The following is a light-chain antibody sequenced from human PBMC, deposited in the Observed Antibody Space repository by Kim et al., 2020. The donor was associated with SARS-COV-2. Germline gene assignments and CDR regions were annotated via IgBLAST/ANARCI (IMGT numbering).Light chain of an antibody. CDR3: QQRSDWPIT. CDR2: DAS. J-gene: IGKJ5*01. CDR1: QSIGYY. Sequence: LSPGERATLSCGASQSIGYYLAWYQQKPGRAPRLLMYDASDRAAGIPTRFSGSGSGTDFTLTISSLEPEDFAVYYCQQRSDWPITFGQGTRLEIK. V-gene: IGKV3-11*01.